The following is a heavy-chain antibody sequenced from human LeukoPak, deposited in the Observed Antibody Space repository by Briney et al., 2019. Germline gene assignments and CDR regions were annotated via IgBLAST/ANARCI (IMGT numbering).Heavy chain of an antibody. J-gene: IGHJ4*02. V-gene: IGHV3-7*01. CDR2: IKQDGSEK. CDR1: GFTFSSYW. Sequence: GGSLRLSCAASGFTFSSYWMSWVRQAPGKGLEWVANIKQDGSEKYYVDSVKGRFTISRDNAKNSLYLQMNSLRAEDTAVYSCARGGGKDSGSYQGEFDYWGQGTLVTVSS. D-gene: IGHD1-26*01. CDR3: ARGGGKDSGSYQGEFDY.